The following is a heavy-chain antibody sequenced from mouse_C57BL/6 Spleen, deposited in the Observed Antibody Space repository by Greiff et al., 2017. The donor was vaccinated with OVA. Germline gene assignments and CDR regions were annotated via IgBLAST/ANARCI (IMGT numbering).Heavy chain of an antibody. Sequence: EVQLLESGTVLARPGASVKMSCTTSGYTFTSYWMHWVKQRPGQGLEWIGAIYPGNSDTSYNQTFKGKANLTAVTSDSIAYMELSSLTNEDSAVYYCTRGGKNRTPFFDYWGQGTTLTVSS. CDR2: IYPGNSDT. J-gene: IGHJ2*01. CDR1: GYTFTSYW. CDR3: TRGGKNRTPFFDY. V-gene: IGHV1-5*01.